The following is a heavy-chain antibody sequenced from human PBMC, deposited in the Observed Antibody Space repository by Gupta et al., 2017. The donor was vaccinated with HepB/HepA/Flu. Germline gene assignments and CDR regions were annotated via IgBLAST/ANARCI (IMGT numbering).Heavy chain of an antibody. CDR2: INHSGST. D-gene: IGHD4-17*01. Sequence: QVQLQQWGAGLLKPSETLSLTCAVYGGSFSGYYWSWIRQPPGKGLEWIGEINHSGSTNYNPSLKSRVTISVDTSKNQFSLKLSSVTAADTAVYYCARGWEMTTVTDGVGVPPLYYSDYWGQGTLVTVSS. J-gene: IGHJ4*02. CDR3: ARGWEMTTVTDGVGVPPLYYSDY. V-gene: IGHV4-34*01. CDR1: GGSFSGYY.